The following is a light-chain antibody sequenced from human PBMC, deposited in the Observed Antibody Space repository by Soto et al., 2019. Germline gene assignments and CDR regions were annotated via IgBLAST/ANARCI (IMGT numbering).Light chain of an antibody. V-gene: IGLV2-14*01. CDR3: SSHTISSAIQV. CDR2: GVS. CDR1: ISDFVVYNY. J-gene: IGLJ1*01. Sequence: QAVLTQPASVSGSPGQSITISCTGTISDFVVYNYVSWYQQHPGKAPKLMIYGVSNRPSGVSNRFSGSKSGNTASLTISGLQADDEADYYCSSHTISSAIQVLGTGTKVTVL.